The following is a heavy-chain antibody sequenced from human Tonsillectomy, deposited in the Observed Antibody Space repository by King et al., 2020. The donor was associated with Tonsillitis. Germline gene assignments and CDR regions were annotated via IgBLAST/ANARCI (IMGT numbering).Heavy chain of an antibody. CDR3: ARDRAGTDFDY. CDR2: INPNIGGT. V-gene: IGHV1-2*06. D-gene: IGHD1-1*01. Sequence: QLVQSGAEVKKPGASVKVSCKASGYTFTGYYMHWVRQAPGQGLEWMGRINPNIGGTNYAQKFQGRVTMTRDTSISTAYMELSRLRSDDTAVYYCARDRAGTDFDYWGQGTLVTVSS. J-gene: IGHJ4*02. CDR1: GYTFTGYY.